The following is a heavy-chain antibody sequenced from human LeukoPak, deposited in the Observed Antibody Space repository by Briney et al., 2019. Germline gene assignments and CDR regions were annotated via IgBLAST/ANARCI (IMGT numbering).Heavy chain of an antibody. CDR2: ISGSGGRT. V-gene: IGHV3-23*01. CDR1: GFTFSSYS. D-gene: IGHD3-22*01. Sequence: GGSLRLSCAASGFTFSSYSMNWVRQAPGKGLEWVSTISGSGGRTYYADSVKGRFTISRDNSKNTLYLQMNSLRAEDTAVYYCAKDGGGYYPSYYYYMDVWGKGTTVTVSS. CDR3: AKDGGGYYPSYYYYMDV. J-gene: IGHJ6*03.